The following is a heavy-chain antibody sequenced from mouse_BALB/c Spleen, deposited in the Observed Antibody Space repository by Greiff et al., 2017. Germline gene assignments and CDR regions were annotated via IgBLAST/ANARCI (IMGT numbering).Heavy chain of an antibody. Sequence: EVQGVESGAELVRPGALVKLSCKASGFNIKDYYMHWVKQRPEQGLEWIGWIDPENGNTIYDPKFQGKASITADTSSNTAYLQLSSLTSEDTAVYYCARRWLNYWGQGTTLTVSS. V-gene: IGHV14-1*02. J-gene: IGHJ2*01. CDR2: IDPENGNT. CDR1: GFNIKDYY. CDR3: ARRWLNY. D-gene: IGHD1-1*02.